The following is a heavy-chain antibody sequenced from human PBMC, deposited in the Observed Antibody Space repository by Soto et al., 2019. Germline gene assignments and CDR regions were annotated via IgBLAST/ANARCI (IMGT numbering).Heavy chain of an antibody. D-gene: IGHD2-15*01. CDR2: INPSGGST. J-gene: IGHJ4*02. CDR1: GYTFTSYY. V-gene: IGHV1-46*01. Sequence: ASVKVSCKASGYTFTSYYMHWVRQAPGQGLEWMGIINPSGGSTSYAQKFQGRVTMTRDTSTSTVYMELSSLRSEDTAVYYCAKAHDRYCSGGSCYWFDYWGQGTLVTVSS. CDR3: AKAHDRYCSGGSCYWFDY.